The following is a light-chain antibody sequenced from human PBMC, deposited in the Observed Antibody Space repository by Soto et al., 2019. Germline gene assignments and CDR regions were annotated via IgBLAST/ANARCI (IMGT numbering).Light chain of an antibody. Sequence: DIQMTQSPSSLSASVGDRVTITCRASQSISSYLNWHQQKPGKAPKLLIYAASSLQSGVPSRFSGSGSGTDFTLTISSLQPEDFATYYGQQSYSTPYTFGQGTKLEIK. CDR3: QQSYSTPYT. CDR1: QSISSY. J-gene: IGKJ2*01. V-gene: IGKV1-39*01. CDR2: AAS.